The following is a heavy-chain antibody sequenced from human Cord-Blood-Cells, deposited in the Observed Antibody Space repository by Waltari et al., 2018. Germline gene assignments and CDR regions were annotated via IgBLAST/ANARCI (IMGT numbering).Heavy chain of an antibody. CDR2: IRYDGSNK. CDR3: AKAPIAAGDAFDI. Sequence: QVQLVESGGGVVQPGGSLRLSCAAYGFPFSSLGLYWVRQAPGKGLEWVAFIRYDGSNKYYADSVKGRFTISRDNSKNTLYLQMNSLRAEDTAVYYCAKAPIAAGDAFDIWGQGTMVTVSS. V-gene: IGHV3-30*02. CDR1: GFPFSSLG. J-gene: IGHJ3*02. D-gene: IGHD6-13*01.